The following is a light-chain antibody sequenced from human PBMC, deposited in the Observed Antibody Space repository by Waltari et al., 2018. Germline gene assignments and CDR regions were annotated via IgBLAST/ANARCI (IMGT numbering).Light chain of an antibody. CDR1: SSDVGGYNY. CDR2: DVS. Sequence: QSALTQPASVSGSPGQSITISCTGTSSDVGGYNYVSWYQQHPGKAPKLMIYDVSNRPSGVSNRFSGSKSANTASLTISGLQAEDEADYYCSSYTSSRGLVFGGGTKLTVL. CDR3: SSYTSSRGLV. V-gene: IGLV2-14*03. J-gene: IGLJ2*01.